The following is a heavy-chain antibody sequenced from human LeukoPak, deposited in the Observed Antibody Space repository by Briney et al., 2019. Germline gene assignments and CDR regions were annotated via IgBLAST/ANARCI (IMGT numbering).Heavy chain of an antibody. CDR3: SRGSGWLSVY. Sequence: GGSLRLSCAASGFTFSSYAMHWVRQAPGKGLEWIGFISGGTTEYAASVKGRFTISRDDSTSIAYLQMNSLTTEDTAVYYCSRGSGWLSVYWGQGTLVTVSS. D-gene: IGHD6-19*01. CDR1: GFTFSSYA. V-gene: IGHV3-49*04. CDR2: ISGGTT. J-gene: IGHJ4*02.